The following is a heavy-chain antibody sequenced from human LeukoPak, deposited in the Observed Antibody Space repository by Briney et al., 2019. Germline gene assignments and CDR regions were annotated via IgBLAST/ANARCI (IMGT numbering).Heavy chain of an antibody. Sequence: ASVKVACKASGYTFSSDTFTWVRQAPGQGLEWMGWISGNNGNTKYAQKFQPRVTLTTDTSTNTAYMELRSLRSGDTAVYYCAGVSNTRGSTDNYFDSWGQRTLVTVSS. CDR1: GYTFSSDT. CDR2: ISGNNGNT. CDR3: AGVSNTRGSTDNYFDS. V-gene: IGHV1-18*01. J-gene: IGHJ4*02. D-gene: IGHD3-9*01.